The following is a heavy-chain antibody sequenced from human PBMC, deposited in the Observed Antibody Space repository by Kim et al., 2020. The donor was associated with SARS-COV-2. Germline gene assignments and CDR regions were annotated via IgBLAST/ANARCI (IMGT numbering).Heavy chain of an antibody. CDR1: GGSFSGYY. J-gene: IGHJ6*01. V-gene: IGHV4-34*01. CDR2: INHSGST. D-gene: IGHD3-10*01. CDR3: ARSYYGSGSHYGPYYYYY. Sequence: SETLSLTCAVYGGSFSGYYWSWIRQPPGKGLEWIGEINHSGSTNYNPSLKSRVTISVDTSKNQFSLKLSSVTAADTAVYYCARSYYGSGSHYGPYYYYY.